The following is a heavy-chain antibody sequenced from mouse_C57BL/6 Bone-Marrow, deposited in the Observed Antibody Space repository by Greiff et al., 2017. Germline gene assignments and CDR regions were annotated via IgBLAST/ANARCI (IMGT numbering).Heavy chain of an antibody. CDR1: GYTFTSYG. Sequence: VQLQQSGAELVRPGASVTLSCKASGYTFTSYGISWVKQRTGQGLEWIGEIYPRSGNTYYNEKFKGKATLTADKSSSTAYMELRSLTSEDSAVYFCARYPLYAMDYWGQGTSVTVSS. CDR2: IYPRSGNT. J-gene: IGHJ4*01. V-gene: IGHV1-81*01. CDR3: ARYPLYAMDY.